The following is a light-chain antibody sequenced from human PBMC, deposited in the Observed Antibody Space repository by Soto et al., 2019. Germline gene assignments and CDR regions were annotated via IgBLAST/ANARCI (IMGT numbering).Light chain of an antibody. V-gene: IGKV3D-15*01. J-gene: IGKJ4*01. CDR2: GAS. Sequence: EIVLTQSPATLSVSPGEGATLSFRASHSVDSNLAWYQQKPGQAPGLLIYGASTRPTGIPARFSGSGSGADFTLTISSLQSEDFAVYYCQQYDKWPLTFGGGTKVDIK. CDR1: HSVDSN. CDR3: QQYDKWPLT.